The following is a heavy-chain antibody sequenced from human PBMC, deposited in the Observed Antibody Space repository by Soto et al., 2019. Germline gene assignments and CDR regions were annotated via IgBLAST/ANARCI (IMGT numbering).Heavy chain of an antibody. J-gene: IGHJ4*02. D-gene: IGHD2-8*02. CDR1: GFTFSSFG. CDR2: ISNDGSNK. Sequence: QVQLVESGGGVVQPGRSLRLSCAASGFTFSSFGMHWVRQAPGKGLEWLAVISNDGSNKYYVDSVKGRFTISRDNSNNTLYLQMNSLRAEDTAVYYCTKDLWRGYCGPLDSWGQGTLVTVSS. CDR3: TKDLWRGYCGPLDS. V-gene: IGHV3-30*18.